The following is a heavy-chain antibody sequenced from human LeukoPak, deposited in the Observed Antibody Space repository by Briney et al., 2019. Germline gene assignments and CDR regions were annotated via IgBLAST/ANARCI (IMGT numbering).Heavy chain of an antibody. Sequence: SVKVSCKASGGTFSSYAISWVRQAPGQGLEWMGRIIPIFGTANCAQKFQGRVTITTDESTSTAYMELSSLRSEDTAVYYCARGDSSSWYGGHWFDPWGQGTLVTVSS. J-gene: IGHJ5*02. CDR3: ARGDSSSWYGGHWFDP. CDR1: GGTFSSYA. CDR2: IIPIFGTA. D-gene: IGHD6-13*01. V-gene: IGHV1-69*05.